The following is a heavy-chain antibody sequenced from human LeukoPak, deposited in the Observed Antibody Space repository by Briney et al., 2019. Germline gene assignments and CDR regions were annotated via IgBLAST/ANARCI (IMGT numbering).Heavy chain of an antibody. CDR2: IYYSGST. D-gene: IGHD3-22*01. J-gene: IGHJ4*02. Sequence: SETLSLTCTVSGGTISTYYWSWIRQPPGKGLEWIGYIYYSGSTNYNPSLKSRVTMSVDTSKSQFSLKLNSVTAADTAVYYCARDYDSSGYYWSWGQGTLVTVSS. CDR3: ARDYDSSGYYWS. CDR1: GGTISTYY. V-gene: IGHV4-59*01.